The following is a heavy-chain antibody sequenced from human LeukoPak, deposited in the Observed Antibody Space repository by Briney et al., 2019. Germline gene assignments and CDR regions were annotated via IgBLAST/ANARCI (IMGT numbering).Heavy chain of an antibody. J-gene: IGHJ4*02. CDR1: GGSFSGYY. V-gene: IGHV4-34*01. CDR3: ARDVRYFDWLLFDY. D-gene: IGHD3-9*01. CDR2: INHSGST. Sequence: SETLSLTCAVYGGSFSGYYWSWIRQPPGKGLEWIGEINHSGSTNYNPSLKSRVTISVDTSKNQFSLKLSSVTAEDTAVYYCARDVRYFDWLLFDYWGQGTLVTVSS.